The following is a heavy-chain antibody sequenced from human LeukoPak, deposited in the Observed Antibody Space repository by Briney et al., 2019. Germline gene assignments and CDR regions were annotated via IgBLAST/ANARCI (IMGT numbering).Heavy chain of an antibody. CDR3: ARVASVGIAEAGTGGDY. CDR1: GYTFTSYG. Sequence: ASVKVSCKASGYTFTSYGISWVRQAPGQGLEWMGWISAYNGNTNYAQKLQGRVTMTTDTSTSTAYMELRSLRSDDTAVYYCARVASVGIAEAGTGGDYWGQGTLVTVSS. D-gene: IGHD6-13*01. CDR2: ISAYNGNT. V-gene: IGHV1-18*01. J-gene: IGHJ4*02.